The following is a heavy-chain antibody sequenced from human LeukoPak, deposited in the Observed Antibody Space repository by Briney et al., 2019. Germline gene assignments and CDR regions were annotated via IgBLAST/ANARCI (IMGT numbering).Heavy chain of an antibody. J-gene: IGHJ4*02. V-gene: IGHV3-21*01. CDR1: GFTFSSCG. Sequence: PGGSLRLSCAASGFTFSSCGFNWVRQAPGKGLEWVSSISSSSSYIYYADSVKGRFTISRDNAKNSLYLQMNSLRAEDTAVYYCARDLPITMVRGGPFDYWGQGTLVTVSS. CDR2: ISSSSSYI. CDR3: ARDLPITMVRGGPFDY. D-gene: IGHD3-10*01.